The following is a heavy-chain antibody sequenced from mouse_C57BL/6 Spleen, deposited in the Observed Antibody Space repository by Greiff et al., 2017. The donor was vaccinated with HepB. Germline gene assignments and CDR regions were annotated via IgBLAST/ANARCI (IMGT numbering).Heavy chain of an antibody. CDR2: IYPSDSET. Sequence: QVQLQQPGAELVRPGSSVKLSCKASGYTFTSYWMDWVKQRPGQGLEWIGNIYPSDSETHYNQKFKDKATLTVDKSSSTAYMQLSSLSSEDSAVYYGARRGGYSYWYFDVWGTGTTVTVSS. CDR3: ARRGGYSYWYFDV. CDR1: GYTFTSYW. D-gene: IGHD2-3*01. V-gene: IGHV1-61*01. J-gene: IGHJ1*03.